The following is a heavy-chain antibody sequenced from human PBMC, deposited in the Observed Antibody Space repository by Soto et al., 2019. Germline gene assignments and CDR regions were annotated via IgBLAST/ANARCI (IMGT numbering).Heavy chain of an antibody. D-gene: IGHD6-19*01. CDR2: ISSSSSYI. CDR1: GFTFSSYS. V-gene: IGHV3-21*04. J-gene: IGHJ4*02. Sequence: LRLSCAASGFTFSSYSMNWVRQAPGKGLEWVSSISSSSSYIYYADSVKGRFTISRDNSKNTLYLQMNSLRAEDTAVYYCAKVKAVAGRNFDYWGQGTLVTVSS. CDR3: AKVKAVAGRNFDY.